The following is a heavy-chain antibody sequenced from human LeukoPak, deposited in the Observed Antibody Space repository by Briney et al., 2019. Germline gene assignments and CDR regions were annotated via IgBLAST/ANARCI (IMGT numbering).Heavy chain of an antibody. Sequence: PSETLSLTCTVSGASISSYYWGWIRQPPGKGLEWIGSMYSSGSTYYNPSLKSRVTISVDTSKNQFSLELSSVTAADTAVYYCARSGSGYLRYYFDYWGQGTLVTVSS. CDR3: ARSGSGYLRYYFDY. D-gene: IGHD5-12*01. CDR2: MYSSGST. J-gene: IGHJ4*02. CDR1: GASISSYY. V-gene: IGHV4-39*07.